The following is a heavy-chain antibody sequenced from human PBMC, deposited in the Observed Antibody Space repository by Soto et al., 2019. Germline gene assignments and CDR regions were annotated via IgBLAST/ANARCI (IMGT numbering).Heavy chain of an antibody. D-gene: IGHD5-12*01. CDR2: ISYDGSNK. J-gene: IGHJ4*02. CDR3: AKGLGVATIMD. V-gene: IGHV3-30*18. CDR1: GFTFSSYG. Sequence: QVQLVESGGGVVQPGRSLRLSCAASGFTFSSYGMHWVRQAPGKGLEWVAVISYDGSNKYYADSVKGRFTISRDNSKNSLYLKMNSLRAEDTAVYSCAKGLGVATIMDWGQGTLVTVSS.